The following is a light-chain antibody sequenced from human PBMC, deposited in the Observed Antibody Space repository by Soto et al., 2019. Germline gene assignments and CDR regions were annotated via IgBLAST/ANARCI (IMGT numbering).Light chain of an antibody. CDR1: QSDSSSY. CDR2: GAS. Sequence: IVLTQDPRSISFSPRGIATPSYRASQSDSSSYLAGYQQKPGEAPRLLLYGASTGVPSSPARCSGSGSGTKVTLPISSLQYEDFAVYYCHQYKNWPPGPFGQGTRLEIK. V-gene: IGKV3-15*01. J-gene: IGKJ5*01. CDR3: HQYKNWPPGP.